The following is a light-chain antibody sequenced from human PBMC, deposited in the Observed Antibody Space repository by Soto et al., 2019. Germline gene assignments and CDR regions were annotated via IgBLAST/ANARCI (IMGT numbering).Light chain of an antibody. CDR1: QPLLHSNGYNY. J-gene: IGKJ2*02. CDR3: MQALQTPRT. CDR2: LGS. V-gene: IGKV2-28*01. Sequence: DVVMTQSPLSLPVTPGEPASISCRSSQPLLHSNGYNYLDWYLQRPEQSPQLLIFLGSNRASGVPDRFSGSGSGTDFTLKISRVEAEDVGVYYCMQALQTPRTFGQGTKLEIK.